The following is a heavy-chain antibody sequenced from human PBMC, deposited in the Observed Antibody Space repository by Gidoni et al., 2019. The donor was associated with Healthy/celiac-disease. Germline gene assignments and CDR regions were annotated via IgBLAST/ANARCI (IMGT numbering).Heavy chain of an antibody. CDR2: IWYDGSNK. J-gene: IGHJ3*02. D-gene: IGHD3-22*01. CDR3: AREGYDSSRDAFDI. CDR1: GFTFSSYG. Sequence: QVQLVESGGGVVQPGRSLRLSCAASGFTFSSYGMYWVRQAPGKGLEGLSVIWYDGSNKYYADSVKVRFTISRDNSKNTLYLQMNSLRAEDTAVYYCAREGYDSSRDAFDIWGQGTMVTVSS. V-gene: IGHV3-33*01.